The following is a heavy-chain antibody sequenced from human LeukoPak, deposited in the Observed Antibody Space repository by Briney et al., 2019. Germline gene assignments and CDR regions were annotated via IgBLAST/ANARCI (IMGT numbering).Heavy chain of an antibody. V-gene: IGHV4-34*01. CDR1: GGSFSGYY. J-gene: IGHJ5*02. Sequence: PSETLSLTCAVYGGSFSGYYWSWIRQPPGKGLEWIGEINHSGSTNYNPSLKSRVTISVDTSKNQFSLKLSSVTAADTAVYYCARGIAAAATWWFDPWGQGTLVTVSS. CDR2: INHSGST. CDR3: ARGIAAAATWWFDP. D-gene: IGHD6-13*01.